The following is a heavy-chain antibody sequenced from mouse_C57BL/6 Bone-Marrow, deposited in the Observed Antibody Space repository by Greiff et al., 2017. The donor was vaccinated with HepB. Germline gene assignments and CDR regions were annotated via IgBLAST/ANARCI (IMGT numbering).Heavy chain of an antibody. CDR2: IDPENGDT. Sequence: VQLKESGAELVMPGASVKLSCTASGFNIKDDYMHWVKQRPEQGLEWIGWIDPENGDTEYASKFQGKATITADTSSNTAYLQLSSLTSEDTAVYYCTTRPLGYDYDGWFAYWGQGTLVTVSA. CDR3: TTRPLGYDYDGWFAY. J-gene: IGHJ3*01. CDR1: GFNIKDDY. V-gene: IGHV14-4*01. D-gene: IGHD2-4*01.